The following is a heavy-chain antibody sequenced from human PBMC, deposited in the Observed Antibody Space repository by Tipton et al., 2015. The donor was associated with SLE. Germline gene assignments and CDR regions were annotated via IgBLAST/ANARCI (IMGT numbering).Heavy chain of an antibody. CDR2: VSGRGDAT. CDR1: GLTFSSYA. D-gene: IGHD6-19*01. V-gene: IGHV3-23*01. Sequence: SLRLSCTASGLTFSSYAISWVRQAPGKGPEWVSAVSGRGDATFYADSVRGRFTISRDNSNNTLYLQMNSLTAEDTAVYYRARGGGWYNYFDPWGQGILVTVSS. CDR3: ARGGGWYNYFDP. J-gene: IGHJ5*02.